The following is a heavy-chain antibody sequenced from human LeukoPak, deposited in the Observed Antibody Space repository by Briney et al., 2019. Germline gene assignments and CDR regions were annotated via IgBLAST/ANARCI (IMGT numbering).Heavy chain of an antibody. J-gene: IGHJ5*02. CDR1: GYTFTGYY. D-gene: IGHD1-14*01. CDR2: INPNTGGT. CDR3: ARDVFAEYNTHHKFDP. V-gene: IGHV1-2*02. Sequence: ASVKVSCKASGYTFTGYYMHWVRQAPGQGLEWMGWINPNTGGTDYAQRFQGRVTMTRDTSISTAYMELSSLISDDTAVYYCARDVFAEYNTHHKFDPWGQGTLVTVSS.